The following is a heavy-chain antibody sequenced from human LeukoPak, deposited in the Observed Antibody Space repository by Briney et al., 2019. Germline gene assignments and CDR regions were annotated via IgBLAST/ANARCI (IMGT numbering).Heavy chain of an antibody. CDR2: ISPSGRTM. D-gene: IGHD2-15*01. V-gene: IGHV3-48*03. CDR3: GRGGYCSGGTCYRFNAFDI. Sequence: SGGSLRLSCATSGFTFSNYEMNWVRQAPGKGLEWVSYISPSGRTMYYTDSVKGRFTISTDNAKNSLYLQMNSLRAEDTAVYYCGRGGYCSGGTCYRFNAFDICGQGTTVTVSS. CDR1: GFTFSNYE. J-gene: IGHJ3*02.